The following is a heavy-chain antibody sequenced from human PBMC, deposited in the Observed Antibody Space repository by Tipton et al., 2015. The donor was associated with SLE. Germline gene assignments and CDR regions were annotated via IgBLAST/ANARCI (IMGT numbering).Heavy chain of an antibody. V-gene: IGHV3-15*01. CDR2: IKSKTDGGTT. CDR3: AREVLTGTTAFDI. D-gene: IGHD1-7*01. CDR1: GFTFSGSA. Sequence: SLRLSCAASGFTFSGSAMHWVRQASGKGLEWVGRIKSKTDGGTTDYAAPVKGRFTISRDDSKNTLYLQMNSLKTEDTAVYYCAREVLTGTTAFDIWGQGTMVTVSS. J-gene: IGHJ3*02.